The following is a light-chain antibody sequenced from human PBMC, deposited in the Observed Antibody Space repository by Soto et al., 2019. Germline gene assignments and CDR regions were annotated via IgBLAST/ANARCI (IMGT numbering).Light chain of an antibody. J-gene: IGKJ5*01. CDR2: RTS. CDR3: QQFGSSVT. CDR1: QSIIFTY. V-gene: IGKV3-20*01. Sequence: EIVMTQSPATLSVSPWERATLSCRASQSIIFTYLAWYQQKPGQAPRLLIYRTSTRATGIPDRFSGSGSGTDFTLTISRLEPEDFAVYYCQQFGSSVTFGQGTRLENK.